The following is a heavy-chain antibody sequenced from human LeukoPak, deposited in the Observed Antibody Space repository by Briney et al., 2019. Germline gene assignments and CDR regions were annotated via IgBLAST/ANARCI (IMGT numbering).Heavy chain of an antibody. J-gene: IGHJ3*02. CDR2: INSDGSST. CDR1: GFTFSSYW. Sequence: PGGSLGLSCAASGFTFSSYWMHWVRQAPGKGLVWVSRINSDGSSTSYADSVKGRFTISRDNAKNTLYLQMNSLRAEDTAVYYCARARYVDAFDIWGQGTMVTVSS. CDR3: ARARYVDAFDI. V-gene: IGHV3-74*01. D-gene: IGHD5-12*01.